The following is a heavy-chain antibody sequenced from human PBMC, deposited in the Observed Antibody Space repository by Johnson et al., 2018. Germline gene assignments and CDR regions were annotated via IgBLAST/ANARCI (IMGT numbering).Heavy chain of an antibody. D-gene: IGHD3-10*01. CDR3: ARTKGYTIFRGLSRRWFDP. J-gene: IGHJ5*02. CDR1: GFTVTSNY. Sequence: VQLVQSGGGLIQPGGSLRLSCAASGFTVTSNYMSWVRQAPGKGLEWVSVMDSGGNTNHADSVKGRFTISRDHSKNTLDLQMNSLRVEDTAVYYCARTKGYTIFRGLSRRWFDPWGQGTLVTVSS. V-gene: IGHV3-53*01. CDR2: MDSGGNT.